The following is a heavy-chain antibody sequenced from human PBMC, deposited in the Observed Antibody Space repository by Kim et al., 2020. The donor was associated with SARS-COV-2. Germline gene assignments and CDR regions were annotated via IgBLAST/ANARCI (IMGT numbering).Heavy chain of an antibody. V-gene: IGHV3-49*02. D-gene: IGHD6-13*01. J-gene: IGHJ4*02. CDR3: TRAYNLYSSSWYDY. Sequence: AASVKGRFTISRDDSKSSAYLQMNSLKTEDTAVYYCTRAYNLYSSSWYDYWGQGTRVTVSS.